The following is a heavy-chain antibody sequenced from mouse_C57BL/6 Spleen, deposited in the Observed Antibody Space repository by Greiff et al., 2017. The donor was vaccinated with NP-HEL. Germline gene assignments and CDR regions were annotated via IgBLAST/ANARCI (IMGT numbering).Heavy chain of an antibody. CDR1: GYTFTNYW. V-gene: IGHV1-63*01. CDR2: IYPGGGYT. J-gene: IGHJ2*01. CDR3: ARHSGYYFDY. Sequence: VQLQQSGAELVRPGTSVKMSCKASGYTFTNYWIGWAKQRPGHGLEWIGDIYPGGGYTNYNEKFKGKATLTADKSSSTAYMQFSSLTSEDSAIYYCARHSGYYFDYWGQGTTLTVSS.